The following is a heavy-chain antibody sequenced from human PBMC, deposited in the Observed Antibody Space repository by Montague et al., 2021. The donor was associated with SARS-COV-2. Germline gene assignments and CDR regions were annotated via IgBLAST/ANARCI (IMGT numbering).Heavy chain of an antibody. V-gene: IGHV4-4*07. D-gene: IGHD6-19*01. CDR2: LYTSGST. CDR1: GGSISNYY. Sequence: SETLSLTCTVSGGSISNYYCTWIRQPAGKGLERIGRLYTSGSTTXNPSLNSRVTMSVDTSKDQFSLNVTSVTAADTAIYYCARESGYSSGWRYYYVMDVWGQGTTVTVS. CDR3: ARESGYSSGWRYYYVMDV. J-gene: IGHJ6*02.